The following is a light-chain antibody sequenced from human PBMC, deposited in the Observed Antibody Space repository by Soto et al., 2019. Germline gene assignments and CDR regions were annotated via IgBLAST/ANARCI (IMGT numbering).Light chain of an antibody. Sequence: EIVMTQSPATLSVSPGESATLSCRASQSVSSNLAWYQQKPGQVPGLLIYGASTRATGIPARFSGSGSGTEFTLTISSLQSEDFAVYYCQHYNNWPPWTFGQGTKVEIK. CDR1: QSVSSN. V-gene: IGKV3-15*01. CDR3: QHYNNWPPWT. J-gene: IGKJ1*01. CDR2: GAS.